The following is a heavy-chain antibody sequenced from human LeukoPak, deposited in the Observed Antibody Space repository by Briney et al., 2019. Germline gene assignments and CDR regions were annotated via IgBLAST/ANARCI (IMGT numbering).Heavy chain of an antibody. CDR1: GFTFSSYG. V-gene: IGHV3-33*01. J-gene: IGHJ2*01. CDR2: IWYDGSNK. CDR3: ARDYLDWYFDL. Sequence: GGSLRLSCAASGFTFSSYGMHWVRQAPGKGLEWVAVIWYDGSNKYYADSVKGRFTISRDNTKNTLYLQMNSLRAEDTAVYYCARDYLDWYFDLWGRGTLVTVSS.